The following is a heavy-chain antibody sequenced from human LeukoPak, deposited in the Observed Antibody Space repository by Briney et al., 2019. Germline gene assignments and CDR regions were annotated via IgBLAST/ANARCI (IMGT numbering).Heavy chain of an antibody. CDR1: GFTFSGDD. CDR3: ARSRLYGSGSYHDY. CDR2: ISTAGDT. J-gene: IGHJ4*02. Sequence: HPGGSLRLSCAASGFTFSGDDMHWVRQATGKGLEWVSGISTAGDTYYSGSVQGRFTISRDNARNSLYLQMNSLRAGDTAVYYCARSRLYGSGSYHDYWGQGTLVTVSS. D-gene: IGHD3-10*01. V-gene: IGHV3-13*01.